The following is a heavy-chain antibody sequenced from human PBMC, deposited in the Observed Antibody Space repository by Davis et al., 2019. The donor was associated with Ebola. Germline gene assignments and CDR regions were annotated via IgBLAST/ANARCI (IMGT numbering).Heavy chain of an antibody. D-gene: IGHD6-6*01. V-gene: IGHV4-34*01. CDR2: INHSGST. CDR3: ARPYSSSSVGIDY. Sequence: SETLSLTCAVYGGSFSGYYWSWIRQPPGKGLEWIGEINHSGSTNYNPSLKSRVTISVDTSKNQFSLKLSSVTAADTAVYYCARPYSSSSVGIDYWGQGTLVTVSS. CDR1: GGSFSGYY. J-gene: IGHJ4*02.